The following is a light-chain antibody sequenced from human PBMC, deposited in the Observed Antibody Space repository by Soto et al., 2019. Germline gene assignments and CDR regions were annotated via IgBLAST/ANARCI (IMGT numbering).Light chain of an antibody. V-gene: IGLV1-40*01. CDR2: GNR. CDR1: SSNLGAGYD. Sequence: QSVLTQPPSVSGAPGQRVTIPCTGNSSNLGAGYDVHWYQQLPGTAPKLVIHGNRNRPSGVPERFSGSKSDTSASLAITGLQTEDEGDYYCQAYDYSLTASVFGGGTKLTVL. CDR3: QAYDYSLTASV. J-gene: IGLJ3*02.